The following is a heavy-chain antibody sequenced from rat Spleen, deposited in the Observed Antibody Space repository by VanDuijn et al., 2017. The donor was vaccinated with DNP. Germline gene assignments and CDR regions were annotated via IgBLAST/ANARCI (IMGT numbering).Heavy chain of an antibody. V-gene: IGHV5-20*01. CDR2: ISYDGGST. CDR3: TNPPTGSNWFAY. J-gene: IGHJ3*01. Sequence: EVQLVESGGGLVQPGRSLKLSCAASGFTFSDCYMAWVRQALAKGLEWVASISYDGGSTYYRDSVKGRFTISRDNAKSSLYLQMDSLRSEDTATYYCTNPPTGSNWFAYWGQGTLVTVSS. D-gene: IGHD3-4*01. CDR1: GFTFSDCY.